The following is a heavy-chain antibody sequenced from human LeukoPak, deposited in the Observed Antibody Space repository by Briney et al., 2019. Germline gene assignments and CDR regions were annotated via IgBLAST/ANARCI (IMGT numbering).Heavy chain of an antibody. J-gene: IGHJ4*02. Sequence: GGSLRLSCAASGFTFTNYAIHWVRQAPGKGLEWVALISYDGSIKYYADSVKGRFTISRDNSKNTLYLQMNSLRAEDTAVYYCARDRGYCSGGSCPLDYWGQGTLLTVSS. CDR3: ARDRGYCSGGSCPLDY. CDR2: ISYDGSIK. V-gene: IGHV3-30-3*01. D-gene: IGHD2-15*01. CDR1: GFTFTNYA.